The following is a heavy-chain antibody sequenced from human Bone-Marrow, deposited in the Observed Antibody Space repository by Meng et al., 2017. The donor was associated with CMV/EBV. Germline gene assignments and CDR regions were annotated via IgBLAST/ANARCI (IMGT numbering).Heavy chain of an antibody. Sequence: GASLKISCAASGFTFSSYGMHWVRQAPGKGLEWVAFIRYDGSNKYYADSVKGRFTISRDNSKNTLYLQMNSLRAEDTAVYYCATPYRVHYDFWSGFSGMDVWGQGTTVTVSS. CDR1: GFTFSSYG. V-gene: IGHV3-30*02. J-gene: IGHJ6*02. D-gene: IGHD3-3*01. CDR2: IRYDGSNK. CDR3: ATPYRVHYDFWSGFSGMDV.